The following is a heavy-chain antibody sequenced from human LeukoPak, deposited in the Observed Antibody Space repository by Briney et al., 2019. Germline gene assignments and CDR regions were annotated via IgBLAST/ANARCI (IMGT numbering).Heavy chain of an antibody. V-gene: IGHV1-46*01. D-gene: IGHD3-10*01. CDR2: INPSGGST. Sequence: ASVKVSSKASGGTFSSYAISWVRQAPGQGLEWMGIINPSGGSTSYAQKFQGRVTMTRDTSTSTVYMELSSLRSEDTAVYYCAGRSYLEELDYWGQGTLVTVSS. CDR3: AGRSYLEELDY. CDR1: GGTFSSYA. J-gene: IGHJ4*02.